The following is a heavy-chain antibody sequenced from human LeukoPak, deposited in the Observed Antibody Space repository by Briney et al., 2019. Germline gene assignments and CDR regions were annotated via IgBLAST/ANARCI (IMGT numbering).Heavy chain of an antibody. CDR3: ATTGATSPSSASWFNIEY. CDR2: IYYSGGT. CDR1: GGSVTSYY. D-gene: IGHD6-13*01. J-gene: IGHJ4*02. Sequence: SETLSLTCTVSGGSVTSYYCNWVRQPPGRGLEWIGYIYYSGGTNYNPSLEGRVTISLDTAKNQLSLKLRSVTAEDTAVYYCATTGATSPSSASWFNIEYWGQGTLVPVSS. V-gene: IGHV4-59*08.